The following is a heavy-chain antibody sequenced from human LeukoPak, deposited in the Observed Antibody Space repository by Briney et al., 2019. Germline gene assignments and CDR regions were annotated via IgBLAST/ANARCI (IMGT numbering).Heavy chain of an antibody. CDR3: ARAPYDSSGYYFYYFDY. CDR1: GGSFSGYY. Sequence: PSETLSLTCAVYGGSFSGYYWSWIRQPPGKGLEWIGYIYYSGSTNYNPSLKSRVTISVDTSKNQFSLKLSSVTAADTAVYYCARAPYDSSGYYFYYFDYWGQGTLVTVSS. D-gene: IGHD3-22*01. CDR2: IYYSGST. J-gene: IGHJ4*02. V-gene: IGHV4-59*01.